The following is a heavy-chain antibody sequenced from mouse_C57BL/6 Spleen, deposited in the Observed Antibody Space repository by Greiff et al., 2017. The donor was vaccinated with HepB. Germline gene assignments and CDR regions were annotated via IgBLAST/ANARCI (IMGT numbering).Heavy chain of an antibody. V-gene: IGHV3-6*01. CDR2: ISYDGSN. Sequence: VQLQESGPGLVKPSQSLSLTCSVTGYSITSGYYWNWIRQFPGNKLEWMGYISYDGSNNYNPSLKNRISITRDTSKNQFFLTLNSVTTEDTATYYCAREENGNYYFDYWGQGTTLTVSS. CDR1: GYSITSGYY. D-gene: IGHD2-1*01. CDR3: AREENGNYYFDY. J-gene: IGHJ2*01.